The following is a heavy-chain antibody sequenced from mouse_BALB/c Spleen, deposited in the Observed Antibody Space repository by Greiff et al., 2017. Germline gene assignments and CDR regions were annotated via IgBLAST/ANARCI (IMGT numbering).Heavy chain of an antibody. CDR3: ARINRYDGFDY. D-gene: IGHD2-14*01. V-gene: IGHV5-9-4*01. CDR2: ISSGGSYT. Sequence: EVKLQESGGGLVKPGGSLKLSCAASGFTFSSYAMSWVRQSPEKRLEWVAEISSGGSYTYYPDTVTGRFTISRDNAKNTLYLEMSSLRSEDTAMYYCARINRYDGFDYWGQGTTLTVSS. CDR1: GFTFSSYA. J-gene: IGHJ2*01.